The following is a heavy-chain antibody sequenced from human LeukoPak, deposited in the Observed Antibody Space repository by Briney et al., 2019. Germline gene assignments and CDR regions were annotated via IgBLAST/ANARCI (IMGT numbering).Heavy chain of an antibody. V-gene: IGHV3-23*01. CDR3: AKGKVNHLGALDY. CDR2: ISESGGGSYSGGGT. J-gene: IGHJ4*02. CDR1: GFTFSSYA. Sequence: GGSLRLSCAASGFTFSSYAMTWVRQAPGKGLEWVSTISESGGGSYSGGGTYYRDSVKGRFIISKDGSTNTLFLRMDSLRADDTGIYYCAKGKVNHLGALDYWGQGALVTVSS. D-gene: IGHD1-26*01.